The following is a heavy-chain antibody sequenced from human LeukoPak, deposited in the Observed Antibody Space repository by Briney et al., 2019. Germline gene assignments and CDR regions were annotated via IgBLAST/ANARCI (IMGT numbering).Heavy chain of an antibody. J-gene: IGHJ3*02. CDR3: ARAMRWGDAFDI. V-gene: IGHV1-8*01. CDR1: GYTFTSYD. CDR2: MNPNSGNT. Sequence: ASVKVSCKASGYTFTSYDINWVRQATGQGLEWMGWMNPNSGNTGYAQKFQGRVTMTRNTSISTAYMELSSLRSEDTAVYYCARAMRWGDAFDIWGQGTMVTVSS. D-gene: IGHD2-2*01.